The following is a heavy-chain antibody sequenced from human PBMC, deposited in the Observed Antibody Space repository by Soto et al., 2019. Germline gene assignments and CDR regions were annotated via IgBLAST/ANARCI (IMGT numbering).Heavy chain of an antibody. Sequence: QVQLAQSGAEVRKPGDSVKVSCKASGYTFSAYQMHWVRPAPGQVLAWMGIINPGGGSTNYAQKFQGIVTMTRDTSKSTVYMELSSLRSEDTAMYSCARDSYYDVTGPCDHCRQGTLVTVSS. CDR2: INPGGGST. CDR3: ARDSYYDVTGPCDH. D-gene: IGHD3-22*01. V-gene: IGHV1-46*01. J-gene: IGHJ4*02. CDR1: GYTFSAYQ.